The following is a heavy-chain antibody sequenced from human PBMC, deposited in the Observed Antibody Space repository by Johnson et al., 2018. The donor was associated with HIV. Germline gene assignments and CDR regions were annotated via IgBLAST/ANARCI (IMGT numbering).Heavy chain of an antibody. CDR1: GFTFSRYG. V-gene: IGHV3-7*05. CDR3: AREGSYYDSSGYLPLDAFDI. Sequence: EKLVESGGGVVQPGGSLRLSCVASGFTFSRYGMSWVRQAPGKGLEWVANIKQDGSEKYYVDSVKGRFPISRDNAKNSLYLQMNSLRAEDTAVYYCAREGSYYDSSGYLPLDAFDIWGQGTMVTVSS. CDR2: IKQDGSEK. D-gene: IGHD3-22*01. J-gene: IGHJ3*02.